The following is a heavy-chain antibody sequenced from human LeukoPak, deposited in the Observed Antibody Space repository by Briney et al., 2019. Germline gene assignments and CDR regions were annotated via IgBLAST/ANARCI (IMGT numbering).Heavy chain of an antibody. CDR1: GGSFSGYH. V-gene: IGHV4-34*01. CDR2: INDSGSP. Sequence: SETLSLTCKVSGGSFSGYHWTWIRQSPGTGLDYIGEINDSGSPVYNPSLKSRVTISVDTSKNEFSMSLTSVTAADTAVYYCAPRDSDAFDIWGQGTMVTVSS. J-gene: IGHJ3*02. CDR3: APRDSDAFDI.